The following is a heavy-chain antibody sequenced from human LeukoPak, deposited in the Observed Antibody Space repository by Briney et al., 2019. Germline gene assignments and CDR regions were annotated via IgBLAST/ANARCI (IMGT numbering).Heavy chain of an antibody. Sequence: PGGSLRLSCAASGFTFSSYAMHWVRQAPGKGLEWVAVISYDGSNKYYADSVKGRFTISRDNSKNTLYLQMNSLRAEDTAVYYCARISRGDFSTLDYWGQGTLVTVSS. D-gene: IGHD4-17*01. CDR2: ISYDGSNK. CDR3: ARISRGDFSTLDY. J-gene: IGHJ4*02. CDR1: GFTFSSYA. V-gene: IGHV3-30*04.